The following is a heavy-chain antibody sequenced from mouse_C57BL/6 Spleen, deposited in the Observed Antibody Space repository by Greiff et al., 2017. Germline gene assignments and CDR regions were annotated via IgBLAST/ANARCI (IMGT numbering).Heavy chain of an antibody. CDR1: GYTFTSYW. D-gene: IGHD2-2*01. J-gene: IGHJ2*01. V-gene: IGHV1-53*01. Sequence: QVQLQQPGTELVKPGASVKLSCKASGYTFTSYWMHWVKQRPGPGLAWIGNINPSNGGTNYTEQFTSKATLTVDKSSNTAYMRLRSQTSEDSEVYYCARGNGYFIDYWGKGTTLTVSS. CDR3: ARGNGYFIDY. CDR2: INPSNGGT.